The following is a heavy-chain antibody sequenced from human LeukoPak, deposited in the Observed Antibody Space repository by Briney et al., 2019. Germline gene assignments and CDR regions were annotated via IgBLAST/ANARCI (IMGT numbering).Heavy chain of an antibody. Sequence: SETLSLTCAVYGGSFSGYYWSWIRQPPGKGLEWIGEINHSGSTNYNPSLTSRVTISVDTSKNQFSLKLSSVTAADTAVYYCARYKDSSGYYYFDYWGQGTLVTVSS. CDR2: INHSGST. CDR1: GGSFSGYY. CDR3: ARYKDSSGYYYFDY. D-gene: IGHD3-22*01. J-gene: IGHJ4*02. V-gene: IGHV4-34*01.